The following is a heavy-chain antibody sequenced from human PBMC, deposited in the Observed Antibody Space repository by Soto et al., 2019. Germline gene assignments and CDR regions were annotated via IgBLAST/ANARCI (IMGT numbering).Heavy chain of an antibody. CDR1: GDSVSNNNYY. Sequence: QVQLQESGPGLVKPSETLFLTCTVSGDSVSNNNYYWGWIRQSPGTGLEWSASIYFTGSPQSNPSRRSRLTISVDTATNHFSLQLRSVTAADTAIYYCTRHSYTHPGIVDYWGQGTRVSVSS. J-gene: IGHJ4*02. D-gene: IGHD1-26*01. CDR3: TRHSYTHPGIVDY. CDR2: IYFTGSP. V-gene: IGHV4-39*01.